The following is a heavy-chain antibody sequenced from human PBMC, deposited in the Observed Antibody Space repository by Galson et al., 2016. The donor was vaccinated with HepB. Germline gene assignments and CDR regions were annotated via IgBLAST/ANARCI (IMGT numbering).Heavy chain of an antibody. V-gene: IGHV3-15*01. D-gene: IGHD5-12*01. CDR3: TTDQLIVATLDGGVDWFDP. CDR1: GFTFSSYA. CDR2: IKSNTDGGTT. Sequence: SLRLSCAASGFTFSSYAMSWVRQAPGKGLEWVGRIKSNTDGGTTDYTAPVKGRFTISRDDSKNTLYLQMNSMKTEDTAMYYCTTDQLIVATLDGGVDWFDPWGQGTLVTVSS. J-gene: IGHJ5*02.